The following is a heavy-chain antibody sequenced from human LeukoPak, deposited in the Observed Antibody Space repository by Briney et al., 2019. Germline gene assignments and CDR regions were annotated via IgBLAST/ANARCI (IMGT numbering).Heavy chain of an antibody. D-gene: IGHD6-19*01. V-gene: IGHV3-74*01. CDR1: GFTFSNYW. CDR2: INSDAGSI. J-gene: IGHJ5*01. Sequence: GGSLRLSCAASGFTFSNYWMHWVRQSPGKELVWVARINSDAGSITYVDSVKDRSTISRNNAKNTLYLQIDNLRAEDTAMYFCARGGPVGGPPGSLDSWGQGTLLTVSS. CDR3: ARGGPVGGPPGSLDS.